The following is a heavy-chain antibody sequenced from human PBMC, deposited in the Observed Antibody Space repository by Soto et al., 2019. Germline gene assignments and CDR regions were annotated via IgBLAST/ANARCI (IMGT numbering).Heavy chain of an antibody. CDR1: GDSVSTDSAA. CDR3: ARSTVHYDFWSGYGYGMDV. CDR2: TYYRSKCYN. J-gene: IGHJ6*02. Sequence: PSQTLSLTCVISGDSVSTDSAAWNWIRQSPLRGLEWLGRTYYRSKCYNDYAVSVKSRITINPDTSKNQFSLKLSSVTAADTAVYYCARSTVHYDFWSGYGYGMDVWGQGTTVTVSS. D-gene: IGHD3-3*01. V-gene: IGHV6-1*01.